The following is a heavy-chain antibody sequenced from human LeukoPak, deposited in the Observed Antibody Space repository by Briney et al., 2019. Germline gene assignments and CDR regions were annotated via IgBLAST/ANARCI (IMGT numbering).Heavy chain of an antibody. Sequence: GGSLRLSCTASGFTFSSYAMSWVRQAPGKGLEWVSAISGSGGSTYYADSLKGRFTISRDNSKNTLYLQMNSLRAEDTAVYYCAKDLYHGRFEELYSGYDIGYFDYWGQGTLVTVSS. J-gene: IGHJ4*02. CDR3: AKDLYHGRFEELYSGYDIGYFDY. CDR1: GFTFSSYA. V-gene: IGHV3-23*01. D-gene: IGHD5-12*01. CDR2: ISGSGGST.